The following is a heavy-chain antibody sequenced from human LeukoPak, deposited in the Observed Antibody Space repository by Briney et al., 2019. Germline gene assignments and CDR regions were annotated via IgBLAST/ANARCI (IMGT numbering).Heavy chain of an antibody. D-gene: IGHD1-26*01. CDR1: GFTFSTYN. CDR2: ISTGSDSI. Sequence: GGSLRLSCAASGFTFSTYNMNWVRQAPGKGLEWVSYISTGSDSIYYADSVKGRFTISRDNAKNSLYLQMNSLRDEDTAVYYCAIDAWDLPLDALDIWGQGTMVTVSS. V-gene: IGHV3-48*02. J-gene: IGHJ3*02. CDR3: AIDAWDLPLDALDI.